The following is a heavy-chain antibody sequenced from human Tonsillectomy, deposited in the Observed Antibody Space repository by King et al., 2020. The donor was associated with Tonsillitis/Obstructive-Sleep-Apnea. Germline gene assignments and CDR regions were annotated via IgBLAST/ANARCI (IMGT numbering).Heavy chain of an antibody. D-gene: IGHD4-17*01. CDR3: ARGLTVTRSTDY. J-gene: IGHJ4*02. CDR1: GGSFSGYY. CDR2: INHIGST. V-gene: IGHV4-34*01. Sequence: VQLQQWGAGLLKASETLSLTCAVYGGSFSGYYWSWIRQPPGKGLEWIGEINHIGSTNYTPSLTSRVTISVDTSKNQFYLKLTSVTAADTAVYYCARGLTVTRSTDYWGQGTLVTVSS.